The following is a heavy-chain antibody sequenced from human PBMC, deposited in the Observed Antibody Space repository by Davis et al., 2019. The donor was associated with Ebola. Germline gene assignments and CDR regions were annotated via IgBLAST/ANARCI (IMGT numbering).Heavy chain of an antibody. CDR1: GFTFSDSA. J-gene: IGHJ5*02. CDR3: AKDWRGRMIPRSDPGWFDP. V-gene: IGHV3-23*01. D-gene: IGHD3-16*01. Sequence: GGSLRLSCSTSGFTFSDSAMSWVRQAPGRGLEWVSAISGSGGSTYYADSVKGRFTISRDNSKNTLYLQMNSLRAEDTAVYYCAKDWRGRMIPRSDPGWFDPWGQGTLVTVSS. CDR2: ISGSGGST.